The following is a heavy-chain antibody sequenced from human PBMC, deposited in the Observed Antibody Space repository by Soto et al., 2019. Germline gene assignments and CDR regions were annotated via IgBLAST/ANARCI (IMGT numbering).Heavy chain of an antibody. V-gene: IGHV4-39*01. CDR2: IYYSGRT. CDR3: ARHEKLYDHFRPTDRRSPPALFDY. D-gene: IGHD3-3*01. J-gene: IGHJ4*02. CDR1: GGSSISSSDY. Sequence: SETLSLTCSVSGGSSISSSDYWGWIHQPPGKGLEWIGSIYYSGRTYYNPSLKSRVTISVDTSKNQFSLKLSSGTAADPAVYYCARHEKLYDHFRPTDRRSPPALFDYWGKGTLVTVSS.